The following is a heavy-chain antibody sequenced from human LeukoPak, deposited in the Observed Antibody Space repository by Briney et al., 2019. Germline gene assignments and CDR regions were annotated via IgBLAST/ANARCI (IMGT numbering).Heavy chain of an antibody. CDR3: ARETYYYDSSGSLDYFDY. CDR2: ISSSSSYI. CDR1: GFTFSSYS. J-gene: IGHJ4*02. V-gene: IGHV3-21*01. D-gene: IGHD3-22*01. Sequence: PGGSLRLSCAASGFTFSSYSMNWVRQAPGKGLEWVSSISSSSSYIYYADSVKGRSTISRDNAKNSLYLQMNSLRAEDTAVYYCARETYYYDSSGSLDYFDYWGQGTLVTVSS.